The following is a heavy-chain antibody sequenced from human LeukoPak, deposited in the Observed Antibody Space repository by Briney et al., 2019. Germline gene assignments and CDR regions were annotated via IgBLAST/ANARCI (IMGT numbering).Heavy chain of an antibody. D-gene: IGHD3-10*01. CDR3: ARHYYGSGTYYLDY. V-gene: IGHV4-61*08. CDR1: GGSISSGDYY. Sequence: SETLSLTCTVSGGSISSGDYYWSWIRQPPGKGLEWIGYIYYSGSTNYNPSLKSRVTISVDTSKNQFSLKLTSVTAADTAVYYCARHYYGSGTYYLDYWGQGTLVTVSS. J-gene: IGHJ4*02. CDR2: IYYSGST.